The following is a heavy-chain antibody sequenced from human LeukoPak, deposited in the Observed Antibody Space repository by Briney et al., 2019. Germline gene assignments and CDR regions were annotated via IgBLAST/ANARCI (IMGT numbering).Heavy chain of an antibody. CDR2: IWFDGSDK. J-gene: IGHJ4*02. D-gene: IGHD6-13*01. V-gene: IGHV3-33*01. Sequence: PGGSLRLPCAASGFAFSNYGMHWVRQAPGKGLEWVAVIWFDGSDKYYVDSVKGRFTISRDDSKNTLSLQMNSLRAEDTAVYYCARYRAAPNYFDFWGQGTLVTVSS. CDR1: GFAFSNYG. CDR3: ARYRAAPNYFDF.